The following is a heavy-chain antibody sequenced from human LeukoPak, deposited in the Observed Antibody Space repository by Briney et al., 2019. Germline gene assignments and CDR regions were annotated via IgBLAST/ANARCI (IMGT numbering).Heavy chain of an antibody. V-gene: IGHV7-4-1*02. J-gene: IGHJ4*02. Sequence: ASVKVSCKASGYTFTSYAMNWVRQAPGQGLEWMGWINTNTGNPTYAQGFTGRFVFSSDTFVSTAYLQISSLKAEDTAVYYCARETVTTGEGDYWGQGTLVTVSS. CDR1: GYTFTSYA. D-gene: IGHD4-17*01. CDR2: INTNTGNP. CDR3: ARETVTTGEGDY.